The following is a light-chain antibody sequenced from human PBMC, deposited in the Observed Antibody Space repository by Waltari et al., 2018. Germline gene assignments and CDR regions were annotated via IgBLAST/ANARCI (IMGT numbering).Light chain of an antibody. Sequence: SYELTQPPSVSVSPGQTARNTCPGDDLPKKYASCYQQKPGQAPVVVIYEDTKRPSGIPERFSGSSSGTMATFTISGAQVEDEADYYCYSTDSSGNHRVFGRGTKLTVL. V-gene: IGLV3-10*01. CDR1: DLPKKY. J-gene: IGLJ3*02. CDR3: YSTDSSGNHRV. CDR2: EDT.